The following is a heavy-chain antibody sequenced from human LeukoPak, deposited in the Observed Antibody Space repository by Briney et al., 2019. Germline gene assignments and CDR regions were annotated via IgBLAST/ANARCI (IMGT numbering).Heavy chain of an antibody. J-gene: IGHJ6*03. CDR1: GGSFSGYY. D-gene: IGHD1-7*01. CDR2: INHSGST. Sequence: SETLSLTCAVYGGSFSGYYWSWIRQPPGKGLEWIGEINHSGSTNYNPSLKSRVTISVDTSKNQFSLKLSSVTAADTAVYYCARGSYNWNSGSYYYYYYYMDVWGKGTTVTVSS. V-gene: IGHV4-34*01. CDR3: ARGSYNWNSGSYYYYYYYMDV.